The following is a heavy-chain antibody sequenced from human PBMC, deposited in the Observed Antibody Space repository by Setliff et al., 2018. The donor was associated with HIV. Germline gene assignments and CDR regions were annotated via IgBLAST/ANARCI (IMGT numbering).Heavy chain of an antibody. V-gene: IGHV4-39*07. CDR1: GGSISRGSYS. CDR2: SSYTGIT. CDR3: ASAGVNPPSAKYSIGWMHYYYGMDA. J-gene: IGHJ6*02. Sequence: KASETLSLTCTVSGGSISRGSYSWGWIRQPLGKGLEWIGSSSYTGITNYNPSIKGQVTISVDTSKNQFSLKLSSVTAEDTAVYYCASAGVNPPSAKYSIGWMHYYYGMDAWGQGTTVTVSS. D-gene: IGHD6-19*01.